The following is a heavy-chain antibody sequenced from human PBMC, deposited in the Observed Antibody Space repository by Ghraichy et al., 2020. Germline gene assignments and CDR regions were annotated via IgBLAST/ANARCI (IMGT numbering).Heavy chain of an antibody. CDR3: ARDGGSSLEWFPLHGSYDY. Sequence: SQTLSLTCAISGDSVSSNSAAWNWIRQSPSRGLEWLGRTYYRSKWYNDYAVSVKSRITINPDTSKNQFSLQLNSVTPEDTAVYYCARDGGSSLEWFPLHGSYDYWGQGTLVTVSS. V-gene: IGHV6-1*01. CDR1: GDSVSSNSAA. D-gene: IGHD3-3*01. J-gene: IGHJ4*02. CDR2: TYYRSKWYN.